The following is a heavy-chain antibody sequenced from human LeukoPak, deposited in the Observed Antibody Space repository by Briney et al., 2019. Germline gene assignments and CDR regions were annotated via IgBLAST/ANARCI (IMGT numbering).Heavy chain of an antibody. CDR3: ARQGISAYPFDY. CDR2: INPSGGGT. CDR1: GGTFSSYA. Sequence: ASVKVSCKASGGTFSSYAISWVRQAPGQGLEWMGWINPSGGGTNYAQKFQGRVTMTRDTSISTAYMELSRLRSDDTAVYYCARQGISAYPFDYWGQGTLVTVSS. D-gene: IGHD2/OR15-2a*01. V-gene: IGHV1-2*02. J-gene: IGHJ4*02.